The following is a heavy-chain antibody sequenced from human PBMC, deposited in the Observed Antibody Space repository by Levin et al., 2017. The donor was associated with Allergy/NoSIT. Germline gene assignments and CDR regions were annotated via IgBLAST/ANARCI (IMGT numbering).Heavy chain of an antibody. V-gene: IGHV4-61*01. CDR1: GGPVNSGSYY. CDR3: TRDRGSSGWFES. Sequence: SQTLSLTCTVSGGPVNSGSYYWSWIRQPPGKSLEWIGSVYYSGTTNYNPSLKRRASITVDTSKNQFSLTLSSLTAADTAVYYCTRDRGSSGWFESWGQGTLVTVSS. J-gene: IGHJ5*01. D-gene: IGHD6-19*01. CDR2: VYYSGTT.